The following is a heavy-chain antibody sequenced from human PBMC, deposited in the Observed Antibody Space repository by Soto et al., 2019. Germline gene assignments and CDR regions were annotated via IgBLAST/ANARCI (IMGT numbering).Heavy chain of an antibody. CDR3: ARLAGYSYGFVDY. V-gene: IGHV5-51*01. D-gene: IGHD5-18*01. Sequence: GASLKISCQGSGYSFTSYWIGWVRQMPGKGLEWMGIIYPGDSDTRYSPSLQGQVTISADKSISTAYLQWSSLKASDTAMYYCARLAGYSYGFVDYWGQGTLVTVSS. CDR2: IYPGDSDT. CDR1: GYSFTSYW. J-gene: IGHJ4*02.